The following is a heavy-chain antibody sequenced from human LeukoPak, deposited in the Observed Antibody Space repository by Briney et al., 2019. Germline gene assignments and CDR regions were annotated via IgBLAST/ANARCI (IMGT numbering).Heavy chain of an antibody. CDR2: ISTYNGNT. J-gene: IGHJ4*02. CDR3: ARPDCSSTSCPIDY. CDR1: GYTFPTYG. V-gene: IGHV1-18*01. D-gene: IGHD2-2*01. Sequence: ASVKVSCKASGYTFPTYGISWGRQAPGQGLEWMGWISTYNGNTNYAQKLRGRVSMTTDSSTTTAYMELRSLRSDDTAVYYCARPDCSSTSCPIDYWGQGTLVTVSS.